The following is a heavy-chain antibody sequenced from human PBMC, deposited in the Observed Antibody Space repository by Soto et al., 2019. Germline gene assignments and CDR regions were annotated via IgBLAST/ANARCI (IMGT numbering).Heavy chain of an antibody. CDR2: INYGGTT. J-gene: IGHJ4*02. CDR1: GDSITGENW. CDR3: ARQRGLGKWYFDF. D-gene: IGHD1-26*01. Sequence: QPQLQESGPGLVKPSETLSLTCAVSGDSITGENWWTWVRQPPGKGPEWIGSINYGGTTYYNPSLKRRVSMSVDTSKNQFVLKLSSVTAADTTVFYCARQRGLGKWYFDFWGQGTLVTVSS. V-gene: IGHV4-39*01.